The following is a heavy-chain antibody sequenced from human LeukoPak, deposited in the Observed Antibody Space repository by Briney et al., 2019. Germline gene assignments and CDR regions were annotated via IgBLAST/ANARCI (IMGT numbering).Heavy chain of an antibody. V-gene: IGHV1-46*01. D-gene: IGHD3-10*01. J-gene: IGHJ4*02. CDR1: GYTFTSYY. CDR3: GRDRDYGSGIIGI. Sequence: ASVKVSCKTSGYTFTSYYMHWVRQAPGQGLEWMGLINPGGSSTSYAQKFQGRVTMTRDTSTSTVYMELSTLRSEDTAVYYCGRDRDYGSGIIGIWGQGTLVTVSS. CDR2: INPGGSST.